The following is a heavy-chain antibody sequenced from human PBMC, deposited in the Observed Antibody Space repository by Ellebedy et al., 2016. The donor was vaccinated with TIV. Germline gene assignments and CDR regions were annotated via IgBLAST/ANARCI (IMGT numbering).Heavy chain of an antibody. CDR1: GFTFSSYG. V-gene: IGHV3-48*04. D-gene: IGHD3-16*01. J-gene: IGHJ6*02. Sequence: GESLKISCAASGFTFSSYGMNWVRQAPGKGLEWVSYISSSSSTVHYADSVQGRFIVSRDNAKNSLFLQMNSLRAEDTAVYYCAREVEGGQGDMDVWGQGTAVTVS. CDR2: ISSSSSTV. CDR3: AREVEGGQGDMDV.